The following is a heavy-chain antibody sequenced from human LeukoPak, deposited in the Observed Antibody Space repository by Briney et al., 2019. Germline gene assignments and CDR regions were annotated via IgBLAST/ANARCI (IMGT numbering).Heavy chain of an antibody. Sequence: SETLSLTCTVSGGAISSYYWSWIRQPPGKGLDWIGYIYYSGNTKYNPSLTSRVTISVDTSKNQFSLKLSSVTAADTAVYYCARVVDYGDYGSPGYYYYMDVWGKGTTVTVSS. D-gene: IGHD4-17*01. CDR1: GGAISSYY. CDR2: IYYSGNT. CDR3: ARVVDYGDYGSPGYYYYMDV. V-gene: IGHV4-59*01. J-gene: IGHJ6*03.